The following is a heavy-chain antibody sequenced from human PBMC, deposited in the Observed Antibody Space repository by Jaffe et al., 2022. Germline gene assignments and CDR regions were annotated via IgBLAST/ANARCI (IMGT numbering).Heavy chain of an antibody. CDR3: ASARSGWYYFDY. J-gene: IGHJ4*02. CDR1: GFTFSSYA. D-gene: IGHD6-19*01. Sequence: EVQLLESGGGLVQPGGSLRLSCAASGFTFSSYAMSWVRQAPGKGLEWVSAISGSGGSTYYADSVKGRFTISRDNSKNTLYLQMNSLRAEDTAVYYCASARSGWYYFDYWGQGTLVTVSS. V-gene: IGHV3-23*01. CDR2: ISGSGGST.